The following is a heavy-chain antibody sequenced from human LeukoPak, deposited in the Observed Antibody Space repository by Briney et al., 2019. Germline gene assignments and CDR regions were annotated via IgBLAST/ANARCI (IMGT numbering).Heavy chain of an antibody. CDR3: AREGQGIAGNLTYHYSGREV. CDR1: GGSISSYY. Sequence: PSETLSLTCTVSGGSISSYYWSWIRQPPGKGLEWIGYIYYSGSTNYNPSLKSRVTISVDTSKNQFSLKLSSVTAADTAVYYCAREGQGIAGNLTYHYSGREVGGKGTRFPAS. J-gene: IGHJ6*04. CDR2: IYYSGST. D-gene: IGHD6-13*01. V-gene: IGHV4-59*01.